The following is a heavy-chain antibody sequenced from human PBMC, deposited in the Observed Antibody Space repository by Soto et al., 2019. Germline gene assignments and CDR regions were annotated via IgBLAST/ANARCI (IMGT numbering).Heavy chain of an antibody. J-gene: IGHJ6*02. CDR3: PREGVRPYYYCGMDV. D-gene: IGHD2-21*01. CDR2: ISGYNGDT. CDR1: GYSFTTYG. V-gene: IGHV1-18*01. Sequence: QVHLVQSGAEVKKPGASVKVSCKASGYSFTTYGISWVRQAPGQGLEWMGWISGYNGDTNYAQNFQARVTMTTDTSTRTAYMELRSLRSDETAVYYCPREGVRPYYYCGMDVWGQGTTVTVSS.